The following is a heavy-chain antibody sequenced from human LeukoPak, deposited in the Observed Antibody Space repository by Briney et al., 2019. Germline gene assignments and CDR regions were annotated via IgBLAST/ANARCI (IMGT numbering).Heavy chain of an antibody. CDR1: GFTFSSYA. CDR3: AKDRYSGGSGSPDAFDI. Sequence: GGSLRLSCSASGFTFSSYAMHWVRQAPGKGLEYVSAISSNGGSTYYADSVKGRFTISRDNSKNTLYLQMNSLRAEDTAVYYCAKDRYSGGSGSPDAFDIWGQGTMVTVSS. V-gene: IGHV3-64*04. CDR2: ISSNGGST. J-gene: IGHJ3*02. D-gene: IGHD3-10*01.